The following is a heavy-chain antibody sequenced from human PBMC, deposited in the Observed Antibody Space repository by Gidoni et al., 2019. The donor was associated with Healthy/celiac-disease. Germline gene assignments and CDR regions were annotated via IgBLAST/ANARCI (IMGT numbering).Heavy chain of an antibody. V-gene: IGHV3-9*01. CDR1: GFTFADSA. CDR2: ISWNSGSI. CDR3: AKYEEGRWGATAAFDI. D-gene: IGHD1-26*01. Sequence: EVQLVESGGGLVQPGRSLRLSCAASGFTFADSAMHWVRQAPGKGLEWVSGISWNSGSIGYADSGKGRFTISRDNAKNSLYLQMNSLRAEDTALYYCAKYEEGRWGATAAFDIWGQGTMVTVSS. J-gene: IGHJ3*02.